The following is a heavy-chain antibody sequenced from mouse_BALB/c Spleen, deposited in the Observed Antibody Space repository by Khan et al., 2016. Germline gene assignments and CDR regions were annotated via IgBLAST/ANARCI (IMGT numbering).Heavy chain of an antibody. D-gene: IGHD2-3*01. V-gene: IGHV1-69*01. J-gene: IGHJ2*01. Sequence: QVQLQQSGAELVMPGASVKMSCKASGYTFTDSWMHWVKQRPGQGLEWIGAIVSSDSYTRYNQNFKGQATSTVDETSSTAYMQPSSLASEDSAVYYCARKGYYFFDYWGQGTTLTVSS. CDR3: ARKGYYFFDY. CDR1: GYTFTDSW. CDR2: IVSSDSYT.